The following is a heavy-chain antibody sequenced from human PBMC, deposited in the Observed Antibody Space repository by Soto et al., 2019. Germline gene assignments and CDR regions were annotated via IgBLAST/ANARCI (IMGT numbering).Heavy chain of an antibody. CDR3: ARDRRGYCSSTSCSYYYGMDV. V-gene: IGHV4-59*01. CDR1: GGSISSYY. J-gene: IGHJ6*02. D-gene: IGHD2-2*01. CDR2: IYYSGST. Sequence: PSETLSLTCTVSGGSISSYYWSWIRQPPGKGLEWIGYIYYSGSTNYNPSLKSRVTISVDTSKNQFSLKLSSVTAADTAVYYCARDRRGYCSSTSCSYYYGMDVWGQGTTVTVSS.